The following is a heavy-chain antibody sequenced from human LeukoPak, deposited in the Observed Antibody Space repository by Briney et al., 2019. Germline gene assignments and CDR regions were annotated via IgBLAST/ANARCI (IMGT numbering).Heavy chain of an antibody. J-gene: IGHJ4*02. Sequence: PSETLSLTCTVSGYSISSGYYWGWIRQPPGKGLEWIGSIYHRGSTYYNPSLKSRVTISVDTSKNQFSLKLSSVTAADTAVYYCARVARINLDYWGQGTLVTVSS. CDR1: GYSISSGYY. V-gene: IGHV4-38-2*02. D-gene: IGHD3-16*01. CDR2: IYHRGST. CDR3: ARVARINLDY.